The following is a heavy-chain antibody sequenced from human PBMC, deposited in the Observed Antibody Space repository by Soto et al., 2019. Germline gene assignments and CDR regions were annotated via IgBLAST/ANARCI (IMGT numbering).Heavy chain of an antibody. CDR2: IIPIFGTA. J-gene: IGHJ4*02. V-gene: IGHV1-69*01. CDR1: GGTFSSYA. D-gene: IGHD6-13*01. CDR3: ARSLFLSSSWPKIPFFDY. Sequence: QVQLVQSGAEVKKPGSSVKVSCKASGGTFSSYAISWVRQAPGQGLEWMGGIIPIFGTATYAQKFQGRVTITADESTSTAYMEMSSLRSEDTAVYYCARSLFLSSSWPKIPFFDYWGQGTLVTVSS.